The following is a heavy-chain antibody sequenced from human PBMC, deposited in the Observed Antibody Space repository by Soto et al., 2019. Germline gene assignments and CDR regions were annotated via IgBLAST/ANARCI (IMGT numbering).Heavy chain of an antibody. CDR2: MSRSSRYI. CDR1: GFTFNSYS. CDR3: ARDGGVAATLANYFDY. V-gene: IGHV3-21*01. J-gene: IGHJ4*02. Sequence: GGSLRLSCAASGFTFNSYSMNWVRQAPGKGLEWVSSMSRSSRYIYYADSVKGRFTISRDNAKNSVYLQMNSLRAEDTAVYYCARDGGVAATLANYFDYWGQGTLVTVSS. D-gene: IGHD2-15*01.